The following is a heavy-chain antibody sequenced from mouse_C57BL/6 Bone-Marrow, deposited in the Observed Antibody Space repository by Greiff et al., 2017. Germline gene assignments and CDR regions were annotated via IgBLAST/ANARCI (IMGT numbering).Heavy chain of an antibody. J-gene: IGHJ4*01. Sequence: VQLQQSGAELVKPGASVKISCKASGYAFSSYWMNWVKQRPGKGLEWIGQIYPGDGDTNYNGKFKGKATLTADNSSSTAYMQLSSLTSEDSAVYFCATYDYGTQDAMDYWGQGTSVTVSS. CDR3: ATYDYGTQDAMDY. CDR2: IYPGDGDT. V-gene: IGHV1-80*01. D-gene: IGHD1-1*01. CDR1: GYAFSSYW.